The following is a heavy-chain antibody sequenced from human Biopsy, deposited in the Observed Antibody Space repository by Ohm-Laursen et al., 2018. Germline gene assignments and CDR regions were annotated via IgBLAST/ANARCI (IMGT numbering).Heavy chain of an antibody. D-gene: IGHD2-2*01. V-gene: IGHV1-2*02. CDR2: INPKSGDA. CDR3: ARGRRHCSGTCSRWYFDL. J-gene: IGHJ2*01. Sequence: ASVKVSCKPSGYTFTAFSVHWLRQAPGQGLEWMGWINPKSGDADYPQNFQGRISMTRDTSISTAYMDLSRLRSDDTAVYYCARGRRHCSGTCSRWYFDLWGRGTLVTVSS. CDR1: GYTFTAFS.